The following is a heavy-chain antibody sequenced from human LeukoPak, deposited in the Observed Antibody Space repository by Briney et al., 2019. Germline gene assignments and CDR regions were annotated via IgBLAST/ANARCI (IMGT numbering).Heavy chain of an antibody. V-gene: IGHV4-30-2*01. CDR2: IYHSGST. CDR3: ARGRYCSSTSCSQRRYYYYGMDV. J-gene: IGHJ6*02. D-gene: IGHD2-2*01. Sequence: PSQTLSLTCAVSGGSISSGGYSWSWIRQPPGQGLEWIGYIYHSGSTYYNPSLKSRVTISVDRSKNQFSLKLSSVTAADTAVYYCARGRYCSSTSCSQRRYYYYGMDVWGQGTTVTVSS. CDR1: GGSISSGGYS.